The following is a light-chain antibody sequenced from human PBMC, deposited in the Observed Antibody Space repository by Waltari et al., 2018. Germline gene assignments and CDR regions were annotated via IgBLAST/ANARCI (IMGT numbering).Light chain of an antibody. V-gene: IGKV4-1*01. CDR2: WAS. J-gene: IGKJ2*01. CDR1: QADLYKSNDKNY. Sequence: DIVMTQSPESLAVSLGERATINCRSSQADLYKSNDKNYLAWYQHRPGQPPRLLISWASTRESGVPDRFSGSGSGTDFTLTISSLQAEDVAVYSCQQYYSSPYTFGQGTKLEI. CDR3: QQYYSSPYT.